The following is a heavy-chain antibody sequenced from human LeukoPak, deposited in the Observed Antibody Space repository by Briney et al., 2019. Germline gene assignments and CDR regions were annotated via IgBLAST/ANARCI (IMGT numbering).Heavy chain of an antibody. V-gene: IGHV3-48*03. CDR3: ARDFSDSGYDFEYYFDY. CDR1: GFTFSSYE. Sequence: PGGSLRLSCAASGFTFSSYEMNWVRQAPGKGLEWVSYISSSGSTIYYADSVKGRFTISRDNAKNSPYLQMNSLRAEDTAVYYCARDFSDSGYDFEYYFDYWGQGTLVTVSS. CDR2: ISSSGSTI. J-gene: IGHJ4*02. D-gene: IGHD5-12*01.